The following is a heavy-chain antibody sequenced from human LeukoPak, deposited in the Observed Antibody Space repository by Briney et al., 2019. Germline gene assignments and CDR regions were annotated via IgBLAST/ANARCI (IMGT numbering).Heavy chain of an antibody. CDR3: TRPIYCSGGSCYASPWFDP. J-gene: IGHJ5*02. CDR2: IRSKANSYAT. Sequence: GGSLRLSRAASGFTFSGSAMHWVRQASGKGLEWVGRIRSKANSYATAYAASVKGRFTISRDDSKNTAYLQMNSLKTEDTAVYYCTRPIYCSGGSCYASPWFDPWGQGTLVTVSS. V-gene: IGHV3-73*01. D-gene: IGHD2-15*01. CDR1: GFTFSGSA.